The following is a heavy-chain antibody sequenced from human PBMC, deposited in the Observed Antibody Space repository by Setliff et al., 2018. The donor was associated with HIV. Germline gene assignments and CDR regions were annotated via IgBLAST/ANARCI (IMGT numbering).Heavy chain of an antibody. CDR1: GYTFTDYY. CDR2: INPNSRDT. Sequence: ASVKVSCKASGYTFTDYYIHWVRQAPGQGLEWMGWINPNSRDTNYAQKVQGRVTMTREMSISTAYMDLSRLRSDDTAVYYCARRVPPIPSGDLDYWGQGTLVTVSS. J-gene: IGHJ4*02. CDR3: ARRVPPIPSGDLDY. D-gene: IGHD4-17*01. V-gene: IGHV1-2*02.